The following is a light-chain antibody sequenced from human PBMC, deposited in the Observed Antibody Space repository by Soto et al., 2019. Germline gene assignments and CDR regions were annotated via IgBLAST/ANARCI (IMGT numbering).Light chain of an antibody. J-gene: IGLJ1*01. V-gene: IGLV2-14*01. CDR1: SSDVGGYNY. CDR2: EVT. Sequence: QSALTQPASLSGTPGQSITISCTGTSSDVGGYNYVSWYQQHPGKAPKLMMYEVTNRPSGVSNRFSGSKSGNTASLTISGLQAEDEADYYCSSYTSRSTLVFGTGTKVTVL. CDR3: SSYTSRSTLV.